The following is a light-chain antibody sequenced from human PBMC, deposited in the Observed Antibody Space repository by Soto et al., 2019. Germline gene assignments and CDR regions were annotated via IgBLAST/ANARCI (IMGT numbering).Light chain of an antibody. CDR1: QGISNW. CDR3: HQYNSYTWT. CDR2: DAS. Sequence: DIHMTQSPSTLPASVGDTVTVACRASQGISNWLAWYQQKPGKAPKLLIYDASSLESGVPSRFSASGSGTEFTLTISGLQPDDFATYYCHQYNSYTWTFGQGTKVDIK. V-gene: IGKV1-5*01. J-gene: IGKJ1*01.